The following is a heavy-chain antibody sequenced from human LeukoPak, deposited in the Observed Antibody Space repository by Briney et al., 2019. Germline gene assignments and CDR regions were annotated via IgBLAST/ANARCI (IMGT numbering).Heavy chain of an antibody. J-gene: IGHJ4*02. CDR3: ARHGVGSSWFGFDY. CDR1: GYTFNNYW. Sequence: GESLKISCQASGYTFNNYWIGWVRQMPGKGLEWMGLINPGDSDPRYSPSLQGRATISADRSISTAYLQWSSLKASDTAMYYCARHGVGSSWFGFDYWGQGTLVTVSS. V-gene: IGHV5-51*01. CDR2: INPGDSDP. D-gene: IGHD6-6*01.